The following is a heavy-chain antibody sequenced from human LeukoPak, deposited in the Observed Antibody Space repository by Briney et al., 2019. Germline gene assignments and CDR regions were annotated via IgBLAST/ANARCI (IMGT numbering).Heavy chain of an antibody. J-gene: IGHJ3*02. D-gene: IGHD3-10*01. CDR2: INPNSGGT. CDR3: AREARITMVRGVESRAFDI. V-gene: IGHV1-2*02. Sequence: ASVKVSCKASVYTFTCYYMHWVRQAPGQGLEWMGWINPNSGGTNYAQKFQGRVTMTRDTSISTAYMELRRLRSDDTAVYYCAREARITMVRGVESRAFDIWGQGTMVTVSS. CDR1: VYTFTCYY.